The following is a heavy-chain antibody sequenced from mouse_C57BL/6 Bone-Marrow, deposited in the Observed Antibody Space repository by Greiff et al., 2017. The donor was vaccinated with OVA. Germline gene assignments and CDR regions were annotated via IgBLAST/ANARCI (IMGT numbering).Heavy chain of an antibody. CDR3: ARWKGYAKTGYYFDY. CDR2: IDPNSGGS. J-gene: IGHJ2*01. CDR1: GYTFTSYW. V-gene: IGHV1-72*01. Sequence: VKLQQPGAELVKPGASVKLSCKASGYTFTSYWMHWVKQRPGRGLEWIGRIDPNSGGSKYNEKFKSKATLTVDKPSSTAYMQLSSLTSEDSAVYYCARWKGYAKTGYYFDYWGQGTTLTVSS. D-gene: IGHD2-2*01.